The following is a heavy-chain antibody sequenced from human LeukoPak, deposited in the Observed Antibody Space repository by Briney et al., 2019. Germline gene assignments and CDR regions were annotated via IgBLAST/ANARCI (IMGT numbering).Heavy chain of an antibody. V-gene: IGHV4-39*01. D-gene: IGHD3-3*01. J-gene: IGHJ6*02. CDR2: IYYSGST. CDR3: ARHFSPDFWSGYLLYYYYYGMDV. Sequence: SETLSLTCTVSGGSISSSSYYWGWIRQPPGKGLEWIGSIYYSGSTYYNPSLKSRVTISVDTSKNQFSLKLSSVTAADTAVYYCARHFSPDFWSGYLLYYYYYGMDVWGQGTTVTVSS. CDR1: GGSISSSSYY.